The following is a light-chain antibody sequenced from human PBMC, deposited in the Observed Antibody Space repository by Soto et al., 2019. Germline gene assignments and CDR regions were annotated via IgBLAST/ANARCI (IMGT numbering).Light chain of an antibody. V-gene: IGKV3-11*01. CDR1: QSVTRY. CDR2: DTS. CDR3: QRRSKWRLT. Sequence: EIVLTQYPATLSLSPGERATLSCRASQSVTRYLAWYQQKPGQAPRLLIYDTSNRATGIPARFSGSGSGTVFTLTISSLEPEDCAVYYCQRRSKWRLTFGGGTTVDIK. J-gene: IGKJ4*01.